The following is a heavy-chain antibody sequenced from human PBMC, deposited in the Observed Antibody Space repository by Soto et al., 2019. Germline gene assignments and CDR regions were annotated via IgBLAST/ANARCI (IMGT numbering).Heavy chain of an antibody. CDR1: GFTFSSYA. V-gene: IGHV3-23*01. CDR3: ARATMAIVGPTDS. J-gene: IGHJ4*02. Sequence: GGSLRLSCAASGFTFSSYAMSWVRQAPGKGLDWVSIISGNADSTYYADSVKGRFTMSRDNSKNTLYLQMNSLRAEDTAVYYCARATMAIVGPTDSWGQGTLVTVSS. CDR2: ISGNADST. D-gene: IGHD1-26*01.